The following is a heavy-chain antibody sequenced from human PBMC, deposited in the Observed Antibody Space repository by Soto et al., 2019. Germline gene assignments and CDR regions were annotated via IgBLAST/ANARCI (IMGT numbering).Heavy chain of an antibody. D-gene: IGHD6-13*01. CDR2: IYSGGNT. V-gene: IGHV3-53*01. J-gene: IGHJ4*02. Sequence: EVQLVESGGGLIQPGGSLRLSCAASGFTVSNNYMRWVRQAPGKGLEWVSLIYSGGNTHYADSVKGRFTISRDDSKNTQYIPMNRLRVEDTAVYYCARDPPGIAASGAGGWGQGTLVTVSS. CDR1: GFTVSNNY. CDR3: ARDPPGIAASGAGG.